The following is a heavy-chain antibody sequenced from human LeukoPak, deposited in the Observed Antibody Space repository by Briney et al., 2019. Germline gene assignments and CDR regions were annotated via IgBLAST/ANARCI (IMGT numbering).Heavy chain of an antibody. CDR2: ITSSSAYI. V-gene: IGHV3-21*01. J-gene: IGHJ4*02. CDR1: GFTFSTHS. Sequence: GGSLRFSCAASGFTFSTHSMNWLRPAPGKGLEWVSSITSSSAYIYYADSVRGRFTISRDNAENSLFLQMNSLRVEDTAVYYCARAGVVDFTNYGSATFDYWGQGTLVTVSS. CDR3: ARAGVVDFTNYGSATFDY. D-gene: IGHD4-11*01.